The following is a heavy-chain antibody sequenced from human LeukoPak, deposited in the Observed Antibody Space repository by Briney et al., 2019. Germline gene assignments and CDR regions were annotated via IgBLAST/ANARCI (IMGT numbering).Heavy chain of an antibody. CDR2: INWNGGST. J-gene: IGHJ6*03. V-gene: IGHV3-20*04. CDR3: ARLYCSGGSCYSDYYYYMDV. CDR1: GFTFDDYG. Sequence: GGSLRLSCAASGFTFDDYGMSWVRQAPGKGLEWVSGINWNGGSTGYADSVKGRFTISRDNAKNSLYPQMNSLRAEDTALYYCARLYCSGGSCYSDYYYYMDVWGKGTTVTVSS. D-gene: IGHD2-15*01.